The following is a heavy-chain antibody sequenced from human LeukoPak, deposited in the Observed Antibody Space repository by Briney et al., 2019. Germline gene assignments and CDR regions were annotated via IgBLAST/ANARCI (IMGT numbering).Heavy chain of an antibody. J-gene: IGHJ4*02. D-gene: IGHD2-21*01. CDR2: INHSGST. Sequence: PSETLSLTCAVYGGSFSGYLWSWIRQPPGKGLQWIGEINHSGSTNYNPSLKSRVTISVDRSKNQFSLKLSSVTAADTAVYYCARLDCISDTCYNYWALGALVTVSS. CDR1: GGSFSGYL. V-gene: IGHV4-34*01. CDR3: ARLDCISDTCYNY.